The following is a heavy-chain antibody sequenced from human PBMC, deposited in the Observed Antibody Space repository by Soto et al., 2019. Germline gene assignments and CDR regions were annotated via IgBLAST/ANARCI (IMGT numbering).Heavy chain of an antibody. CDR3: ATLPGIAAADYEDYFDY. CDR2: ISGSGGST. V-gene: IGHV3-23*01. J-gene: IGHJ4*02. D-gene: IGHD6-13*01. Sequence: EVQLLESGGGLVQPGGSLRLSCAASGFTFSSYAMSWVRQAPGKGLEWVSAISGSGGSTYYADSVKGRFTISRDNSKNTLYLQMNSLRAEHTAVYYCATLPGIAAADYEDYFDYWGQGTLVTVSS. CDR1: GFTFSSYA.